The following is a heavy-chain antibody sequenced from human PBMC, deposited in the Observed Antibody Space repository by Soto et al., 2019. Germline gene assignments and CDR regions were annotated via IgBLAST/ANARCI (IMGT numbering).Heavy chain of an antibody. CDR3: AKAAYYYGSSGPNYIDY. CDR1: GFTFKSYG. Sequence: GGSLRLSCAASGFTFKSYGMYWVRQAPGKGLEWVAVIAFDGSNKYYADSVKGRFTISRDNSENTLYLQMNSLRVEDTALYYCAKAAYYYGSSGPNYIDYWGQGTLVTVSS. CDR2: IAFDGSNK. D-gene: IGHD3-22*01. J-gene: IGHJ4*02. V-gene: IGHV3-30*18.